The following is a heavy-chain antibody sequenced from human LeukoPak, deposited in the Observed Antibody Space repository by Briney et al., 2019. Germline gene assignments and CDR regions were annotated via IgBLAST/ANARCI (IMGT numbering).Heavy chain of an antibody. CDR1: GYTFTSYG. J-gene: IGHJ5*02. D-gene: IGHD3-9*01. V-gene: IGHV1-18*04. CDR2: ISAYNGNT. CDR3: ARFNRRSNEYDILTGFPFDP. Sequence: ASVKVSCKASGYTFTSYGISWVRQVPGQGLERMGWISAYNGNTNYAQKLQGRVTMTTDTSTSTAYMELRSLRSDDTAVYYCARFNRRSNEYDILTGFPFDPWGQGTLVTVSS.